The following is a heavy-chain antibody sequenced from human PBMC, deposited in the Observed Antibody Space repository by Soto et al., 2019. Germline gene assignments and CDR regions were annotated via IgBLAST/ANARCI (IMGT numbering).Heavy chain of an antibody. J-gene: IGHJ4*02. CDR2: IHYSGST. D-gene: IGHD3-10*01. V-gene: IGHV4-59*08. Sequence: QVQLQESGPGLVKPSETVSLTCTVSGGSISSYYWSWIRQPPGKGLKWIGYIHYSGSTKYDPSLKSRVTISVDTSKNHFSLKLSSVTAADTAVYYCARRLVRGVIDYWGQGTLVTVSS. CDR3: ARRLVRGVIDY. CDR1: GGSISSYY.